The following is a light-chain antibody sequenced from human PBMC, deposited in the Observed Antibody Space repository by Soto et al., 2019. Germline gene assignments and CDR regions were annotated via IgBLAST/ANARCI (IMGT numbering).Light chain of an antibody. Sequence: EMELTQSPATLSLSQGERATVSCRASQSVGNNLAWSQQKSGQAPRLLIYGAYTRAAGVPARFSGTGSGTEFTLTISSLQSEGFAVYYCHQYDDWPPYTVGQGTKLEFK. J-gene: IGKJ2*01. CDR2: GAY. V-gene: IGKV3-15*01. CDR3: HQYDDWPPYT. CDR1: QSVGNN.